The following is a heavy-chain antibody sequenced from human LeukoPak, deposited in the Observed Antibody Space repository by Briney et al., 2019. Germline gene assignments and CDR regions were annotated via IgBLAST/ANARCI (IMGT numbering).Heavy chain of an antibody. J-gene: IGHJ5*02. CDR3: ARLPYYDFWSGYRPGWFDP. CDR2: IYYSGST. D-gene: IGHD3-3*01. CDR1: GGSISSGGYS. Sequence: SETLSLTCAVSGGSISSGGYSWSWIRQPPGKGLEWIGYIYYSGSTNYNPSLKSRVTISVDTSKNQFSLKLSSVTAADTAVYYCARLPYYDFWSGYRPGWFDPWGQGTLVTVSS. V-gene: IGHV4-61*08.